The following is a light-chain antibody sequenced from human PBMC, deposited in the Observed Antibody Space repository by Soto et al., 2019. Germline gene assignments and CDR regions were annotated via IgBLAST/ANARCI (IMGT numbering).Light chain of an antibody. J-gene: IGKJ4*01. CDR3: MQALQAAQLT. CDR1: QSLLHSNGYNY. CDR2: LGS. V-gene: IGKV2-28*01. Sequence: DIVMTQSPLSLPVTPGEPASISCRSSQSLLHSNGYNYLDWYLQKPGQSPQLLIYLGSNRASGGLDRFGGSGSGTDFTLKISRVEADDVWVYYCMQALQAAQLTFGGGTKVEIK.